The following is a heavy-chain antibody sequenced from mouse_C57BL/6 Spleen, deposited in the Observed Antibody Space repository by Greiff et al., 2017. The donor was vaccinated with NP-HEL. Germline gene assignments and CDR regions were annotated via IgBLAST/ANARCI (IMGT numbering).Heavy chain of an antibody. CDR3: ARHVTGTYYFDY. CDR1: GFTFSSYG. D-gene: IGHD4-1*01. CDR2: ISSGGSYT. V-gene: IGHV5-6*02. Sequence: EVMLVESGGDLVKPGGSLKLSCAASGFTFSSYGMSWVRQTPDKRLEWVATISSGGSYTYYPDSVKGRFTISRDNAKNTLYLQMSSLKSEDTAMYYCARHVTGTYYFDYWGQGTTLTVSS. J-gene: IGHJ2*01.